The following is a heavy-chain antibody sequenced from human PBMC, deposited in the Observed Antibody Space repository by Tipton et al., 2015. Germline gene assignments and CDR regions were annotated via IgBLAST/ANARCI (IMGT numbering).Heavy chain of an antibody. Sequence: QLVQSGGEVKKPGASVNVSCKASGYTFTNYDINWVRQATGQGLEWMGGIIPIFGTANYAQKFQGRVTITADESTSTAYMELSSLRSEDTAVYYCARGVSYYYGSGSYYKSVGSWFDPWGQGTLVTVSS. J-gene: IGHJ5*02. CDR1: GYTFTNYD. D-gene: IGHD3-10*01. V-gene: IGHV1-69*13. CDR2: IIPIFGTA. CDR3: ARGVSYYYGSGSYYKSVGSWFDP.